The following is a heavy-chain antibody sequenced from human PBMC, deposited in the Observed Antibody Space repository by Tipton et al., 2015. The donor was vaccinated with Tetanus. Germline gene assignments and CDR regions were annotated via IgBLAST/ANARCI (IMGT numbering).Heavy chain of an antibody. D-gene: IGHD4/OR15-4a*01. CDR2: INRDGSET. Sequence: LRLSCEASGFTFSSHWMSWVRQVPGKGLEWVANINRDGSETYYVDSVKGRFTISRDNAKNLLHLQMNSLRAEDTAVYYCAAEVSAGYWGQGTLVTVSS. CDR1: GFTFSSHW. CDR3: AAEVSAGY. V-gene: IGHV3-7*03. J-gene: IGHJ4*02.